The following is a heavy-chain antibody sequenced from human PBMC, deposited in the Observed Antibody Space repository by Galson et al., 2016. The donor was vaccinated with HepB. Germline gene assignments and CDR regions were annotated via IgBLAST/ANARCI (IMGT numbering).Heavy chain of an antibody. D-gene: IGHD6-13*01. Sequence: SLRLSCAASGFTFRSYDMSWVRQSTGKGLEWVAAIGTLHDSFFPDSVQGRFSISRENVKSSLYLPLNRLRAGDTAVYYCARIARGSSYTLGYFDLWGRGTLVTVSS. J-gene: IGHJ2*01. CDR3: ARIARGSSYTLGYFDL. CDR2: IGTLHDS. V-gene: IGHV3-13*04. CDR1: GFTFRSYD.